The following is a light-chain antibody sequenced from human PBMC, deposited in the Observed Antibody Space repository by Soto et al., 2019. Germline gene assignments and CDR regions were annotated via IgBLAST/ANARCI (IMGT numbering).Light chain of an antibody. CDR1: QGIRSD. Sequence: AIQMTQSPSSLSASVGDRVTITCRASQGIRSDLGWYQQRPGEAPKLLIYGTSSLQSGVPSRFSGSGSGTDFTLTISSLQPEDFATYYCLHDYDYPRTFGQGTKVEI. V-gene: IGKV1-6*01. J-gene: IGKJ1*01. CDR3: LHDYDYPRT. CDR2: GTS.